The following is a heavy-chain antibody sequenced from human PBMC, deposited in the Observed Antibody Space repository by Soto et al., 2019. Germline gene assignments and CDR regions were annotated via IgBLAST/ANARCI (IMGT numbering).Heavy chain of an antibody. D-gene: IGHD3-22*01. J-gene: IGHJ6*02. CDR2: ISAYNGNT. Sequence: QVQLVQSGAEVKKPGASVKVSCKASGYTFTSYGISWVRQAPGQGLEWMGWISAYNGNTNYAKKLQGRVTMTTDTSTSTAYMELRSLRSDDTAVYYCARPHDSSGYYYGAGMDVWGQGTTVTVS. CDR1: GYTFTSYG. CDR3: ARPHDSSGYYYGAGMDV. V-gene: IGHV1-18*01.